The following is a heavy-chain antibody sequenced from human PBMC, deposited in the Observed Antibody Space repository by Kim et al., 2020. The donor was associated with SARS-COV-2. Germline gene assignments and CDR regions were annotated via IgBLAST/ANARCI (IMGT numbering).Heavy chain of an antibody. CDR1: GFTFSSYS. Sequence: GGSLRLSCAASGFTFSSYSMNWVRQAPGKGLEWVSSISSSSSYIYYADSVKGRFTISRDNAKNSLYLQMNSLRAEDTAVYYCARALSGGQQWLGFGGYGMDVWGQGTTVTVSS. CDR2: ISSSSSYI. J-gene: IGHJ6*02. CDR3: ARALSGGQQWLGFGGYGMDV. D-gene: IGHD6-19*01. V-gene: IGHV3-21*01.